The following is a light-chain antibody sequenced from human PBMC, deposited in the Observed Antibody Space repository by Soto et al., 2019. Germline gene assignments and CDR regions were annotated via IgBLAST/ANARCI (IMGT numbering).Light chain of an antibody. CDR2: DVS. CDR3: RSNRSSDTLGFF. Sequence: QSVLTQPASVPGSPGQSITISCTGTSSEVDVYNYVSWYQRHPGKAPKDMIYDVSNRPSGVSNRFSGSKSGNTASLTISGLQAEFEADYYWRSNRSSDTLGFFFGTGNKVTVL. V-gene: IGLV2-14*03. J-gene: IGLJ1*01. CDR1: SSEVDVYNY.